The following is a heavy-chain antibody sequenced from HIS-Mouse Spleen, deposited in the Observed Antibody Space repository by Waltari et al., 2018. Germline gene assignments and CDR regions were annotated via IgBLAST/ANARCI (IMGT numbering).Heavy chain of an antibody. J-gene: IGHJ4*02. D-gene: IGHD2-21*02. V-gene: IGHV4-30-4*01. Sequence: EYMSLTCTVSGGSISSGDYYWSWIRQPPGKGLEWIGYIYYSGSTYYNPSLKSRVTISVDTSKNQFSLKLSSVTAADTAVYYCARDMRTAPDYWGQGTLVTVSS. CDR2: IYYSGST. CDR3: ARDMRTAPDY. CDR1: GGSISSGDYY.